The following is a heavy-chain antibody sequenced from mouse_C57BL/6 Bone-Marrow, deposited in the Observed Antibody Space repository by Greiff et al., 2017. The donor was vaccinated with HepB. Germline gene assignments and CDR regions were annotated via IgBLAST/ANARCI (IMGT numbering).Heavy chain of an antibody. D-gene: IGHD1-1*01. Sequence: EVKLVESGGDLVKPGGSLKLSCAASGFTFSSYGMSWVRQTPDKRLEWVATISSGGSYTYYADSVKGRFTISRDNAKNTLYLQMSSLKCEDTAMYYCAVVATGGYWGQGPSVTVSS. V-gene: IGHV5-6*02. J-gene: IGHJ4*01. CDR1: GFTFSSYG. CDR3: AVVATGGY. CDR2: ISSGGSYT.